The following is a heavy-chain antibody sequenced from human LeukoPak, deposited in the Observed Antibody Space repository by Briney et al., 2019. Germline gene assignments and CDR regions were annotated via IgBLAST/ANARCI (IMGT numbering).Heavy chain of an antibody. CDR3: AKEFPMVRGETADAFDI. Sequence: PGGSLRLSCAASGFTFSSYAMSWVRQAPGKGLEWVSAISGSGGSTYYADSVKGRFTISRDNSKNTLYLQMNSLRAEDTAVYYCAKEFPMVRGETADAFDIWGQGTMVTVSS. CDR2: ISGSGGST. V-gene: IGHV3-23*01. J-gene: IGHJ3*02. D-gene: IGHD3-10*01. CDR1: GFTFSSYA.